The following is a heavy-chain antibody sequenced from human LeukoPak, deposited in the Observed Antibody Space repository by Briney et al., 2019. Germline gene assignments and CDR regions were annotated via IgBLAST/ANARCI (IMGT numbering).Heavy chain of an antibody. J-gene: IGHJ6*03. CDR2: ISGSGGST. CDR1: GFTFSSYW. V-gene: IGHV3-23*01. CDR3: AKWVVYYYYYMDV. Sequence: GGSLRLSCAASGFTFSSYWMSWVRQAPGKGLEWVSAISGSGGSTYYADSVKGRFTISRDNSKNTLYLQMNSLRAEDTAVYYCAKWVVYYYYYMDVWGKGTTVTVSS. D-gene: IGHD2-15*01.